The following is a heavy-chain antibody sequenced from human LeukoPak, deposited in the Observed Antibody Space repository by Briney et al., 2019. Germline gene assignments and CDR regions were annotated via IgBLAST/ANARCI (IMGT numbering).Heavy chain of an antibody. Sequence: GESLQISCKGSGYIFTSYWISWVRQMPGKGLEWMGRIDPSDCYTNYNPSFQGHVTISADKSISTSYLQWSSRQASDTAMYYCARQYLGYCSGGSCYGDLSESWFAPWGQGTLVTVSS. CDR2: IDPSDCYT. CDR3: ARQYLGYCSGGSCYGDLSESWFAP. V-gene: IGHV5-10-1*01. J-gene: IGHJ5*02. CDR1: GYIFTSYW. D-gene: IGHD2-15*01.